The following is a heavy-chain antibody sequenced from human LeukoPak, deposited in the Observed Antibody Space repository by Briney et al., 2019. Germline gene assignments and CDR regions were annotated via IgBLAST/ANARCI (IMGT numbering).Heavy chain of an antibody. V-gene: IGHV1-2*02. J-gene: IGHJ4*02. CDR3: ARGGSTIFGVVIEYYFDY. CDR1: GYTFTGYY. CDR2: INPNSGGT. D-gene: IGHD3-3*01. Sequence: GASVKVSCKASGYTFTGYYMHWVRQAPGQGLEWMGWINPNSGGTNYAQKFQGRVTMTRDTSISTAYMELSRLRSDDTAVYYCARGGSTIFGVVIEYYFDYWGQGTLVTVSS.